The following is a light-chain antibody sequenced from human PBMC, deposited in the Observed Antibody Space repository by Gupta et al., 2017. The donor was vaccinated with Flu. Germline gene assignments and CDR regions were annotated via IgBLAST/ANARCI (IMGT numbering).Light chain of an antibody. Sequence: PSTLSASLGARVTITCRASQNIDAWLAWYQQRPGKAPSLLIYKASTLQSGVPSSFSGRGSGTEFTLAISSLQPDDLATYYCQQDYNYPWTFGPGTKV. CDR1: QNIDAW. J-gene: IGKJ1*01. CDR3: QQDYNYPWT. V-gene: IGKV1-5*03. CDR2: KAS.